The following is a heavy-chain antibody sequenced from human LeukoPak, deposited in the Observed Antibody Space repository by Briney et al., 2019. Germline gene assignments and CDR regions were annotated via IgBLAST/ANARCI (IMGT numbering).Heavy chain of an antibody. Sequence: PGGSLRLSCAASGFTFSSYSMNWVRQAPGKGLEWVSSISSSSYIYYADSVKGRFTISRDNAKNSLYLQMSSLRAEDTAVYYCARDTPYGDYLICDYWGQGTLVTVSS. D-gene: IGHD4-17*01. CDR3: ARDTPYGDYLICDY. J-gene: IGHJ4*02. CDR2: ISSSSYI. CDR1: GFTFSSYS. V-gene: IGHV3-21*01.